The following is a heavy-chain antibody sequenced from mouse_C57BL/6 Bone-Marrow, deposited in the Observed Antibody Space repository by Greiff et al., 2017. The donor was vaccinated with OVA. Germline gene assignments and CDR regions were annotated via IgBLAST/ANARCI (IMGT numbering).Heavy chain of an antibody. Sequence: EESGPGLVKPSQSLSLTCSVTGYSITSGYYWNWIRQFPGNKLEWMGYISYDGSNNYNPSLKNRISITRDTSKNQFFLKLNSVTTEDTATYYCARVLGYYAMDYWGQGTSVTVSS. V-gene: IGHV3-6*01. CDR2: ISYDGSN. J-gene: IGHJ4*01. CDR3: ARVLGYYAMDY. CDR1: GYSITSGYY. D-gene: IGHD1-1*01.